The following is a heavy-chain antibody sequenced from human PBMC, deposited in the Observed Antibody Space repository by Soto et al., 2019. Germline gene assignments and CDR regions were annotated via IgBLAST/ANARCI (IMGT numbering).Heavy chain of an antibody. V-gene: IGHV4-30-2*01. CDR2: SYHSGST. Sequence: QLQLQESGSGLVKPSQTLCLTCAVSAGSISSGGYSWSWIRQPPGKRLEWIGYSYHSGSTYYNPSSKSRATISVDRSKNQFSLKLSSVTAADTAAYYCAIVPGPWGQGTLGTVSS. D-gene: IGHD7-27*01. J-gene: IGHJ5*02. CDR3: AIVPGP. CDR1: AGSISSGGYS.